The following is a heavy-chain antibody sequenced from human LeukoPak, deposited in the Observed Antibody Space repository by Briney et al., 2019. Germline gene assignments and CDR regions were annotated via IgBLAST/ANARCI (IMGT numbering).Heavy chain of an antibody. CDR2: IIPIFGTA. D-gene: IGHD2-2*02. V-gene: IGHV1-69*13. CDR1: GGTFSSYA. CDR3: ARGVVVVPAAILGWFDP. Sequence: SVKVSCKASGGTFSSYAISWVRQAPGQGLEWMGGIIPIFGTAKYAQKFQGRVTITADESTSTAYMELSSLRSEDTAVYYCARGVVVVPAAILGWFDPWGQGTLVTVSS. J-gene: IGHJ5*02.